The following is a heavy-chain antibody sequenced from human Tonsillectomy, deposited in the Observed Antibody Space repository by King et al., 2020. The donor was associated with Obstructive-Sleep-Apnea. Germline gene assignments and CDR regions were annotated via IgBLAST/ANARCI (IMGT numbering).Heavy chain of an antibody. Sequence: QLVQSGAEVKKPGESLQISCKGSGYSFTSYWIGWVRQMPGKGLEWMGIIYPADSDTRYSPSFQGQVTISADKSIRTAYLQWSSLKASDTAMYYCARSKGYCSGGSCYPTYNWFDPWGQGTLVTVSS. V-gene: IGHV5-51*01. J-gene: IGHJ5*02. CDR3: ARSKGYCSGGSCYPTYNWFDP. CDR1: GYSFTSYW. CDR2: IYPADSDT. D-gene: IGHD2-15*01.